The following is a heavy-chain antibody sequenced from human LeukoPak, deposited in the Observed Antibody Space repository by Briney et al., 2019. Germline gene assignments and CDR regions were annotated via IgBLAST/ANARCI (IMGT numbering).Heavy chain of an antibody. CDR3: ARDGGWLQLQGSGYFDL. Sequence: GGSLRLSCEASGFTFSNYDFHWVRQPTGKGLEWVSSITSAGDTYYPGSVKGRFTISRENAKNSLYLQMNSLRAGDTAVYYCARDGGWLQLQGSGYFDLWGRGILVTVSS. D-gene: IGHD5-24*01. J-gene: IGHJ2*01. CDR1: GFTFSNYD. V-gene: IGHV3-13*01. CDR2: ITSAGDT.